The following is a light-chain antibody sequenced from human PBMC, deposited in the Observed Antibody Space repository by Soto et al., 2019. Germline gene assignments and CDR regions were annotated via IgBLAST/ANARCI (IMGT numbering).Light chain of an antibody. V-gene: IGLV1-44*01. CDR3: AAWDDSLNAVV. CDR1: SSNVGRNT. J-gene: IGLJ2*01. Sequence: QSVLTQPPSASGTPGQRVTISCSGSSSNVGRNTVNWYQQLPGTAPKLLIYSNNQRLSGVPDRFSGSKSGTSASLAISGLQSEDEADYYCAAWDDSLNAVVFGGGTKLTVL. CDR2: SNN.